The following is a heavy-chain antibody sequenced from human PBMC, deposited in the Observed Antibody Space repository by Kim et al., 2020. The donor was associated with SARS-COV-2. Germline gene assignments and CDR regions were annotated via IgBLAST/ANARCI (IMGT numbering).Heavy chain of an antibody. V-gene: IGHV3-23*01. CDR2: ISGSGGST. CDR3: ARDISGSYVVRPWHFDL. Sequence: GGSLRLSCAASGFTFSSYAMSWVRQAPGKGLEWVSAISGSGGSTYYADSVKGRFTISRDNSKNTLYLQMNSLRAEDTAVYYCARDISGSYVVRPWHFDLWGRGTLVTVSS. J-gene: IGHJ2*01. D-gene: IGHD1-26*01. CDR1: GFTFSSYA.